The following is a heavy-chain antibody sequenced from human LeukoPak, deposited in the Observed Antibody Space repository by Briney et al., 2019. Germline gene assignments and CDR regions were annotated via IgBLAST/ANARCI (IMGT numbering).Heavy chain of an antibody. J-gene: IGHJ3*02. CDR3: ANSRDGYNYFAFDI. CDR1: GGSFSGYY. V-gene: IGHV4-34*01. D-gene: IGHD5-12*01. Sequence: SETLSPTCAVYGGSFSGYYWSWIRQPPGKGLEWIGEINHSGSTNYNPSLKSRVTISVDTSKNQFSLKLSSVTAADTAVYYCANSRDGYNYFAFDIWGQGTMVTVSS. CDR2: INHSGST.